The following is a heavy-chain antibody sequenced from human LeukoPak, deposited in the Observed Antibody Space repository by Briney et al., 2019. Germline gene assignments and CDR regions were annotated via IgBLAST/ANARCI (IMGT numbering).Heavy chain of an antibody. J-gene: IGHJ4*02. CDR3: ARSDY. V-gene: IGHV3-7*01. Sequence: PGGSLRLSCTASGFSFSSYWMNWVRQAPGKGLEWVANINPHGSEKNYVDSVEGRFTISRDRTKNSLFLQMSNLRAEDTAVYYCARSDYWGQGILVTVSS. CDR1: GFSFSSYW. CDR2: INPHGSEK.